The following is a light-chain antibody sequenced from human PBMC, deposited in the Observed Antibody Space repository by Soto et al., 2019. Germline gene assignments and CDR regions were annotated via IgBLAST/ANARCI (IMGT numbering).Light chain of an antibody. CDR3: QQHISWPLT. CDR2: GAS. J-gene: IGKJ4*01. Sequence: EIVMTQSPATLSVSPGESATLSCRASQSISSSKLAWYQQNPGQAPRLLMYGASNRATGIPARFSGSGSGTEFTLTISSLQPDDFAVYYCQQHISWPLTFGGGTKVDI. CDR1: QSISSS. V-gene: IGKV3-15*01.